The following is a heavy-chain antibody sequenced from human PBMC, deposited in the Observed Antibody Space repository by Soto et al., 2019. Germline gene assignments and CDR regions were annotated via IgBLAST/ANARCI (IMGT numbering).Heavy chain of an antibody. CDR1: GFTFSNYA. CDR3: AREAGTWHLPLNWFDP. D-gene: IGHD6-19*01. CDR2: ISYDGSNN. V-gene: IGHV3-30-3*01. Sequence: GGSLRLSCAASGFTFSNYAMHWVRQAPGRGLEWVAVISYDGSNNYYADSVKGRFTISRDNSKNTLYLQMNSLRAEDTAVYSCAREAGTWHLPLNWFDPWGQGTLVTVSS. J-gene: IGHJ5*02.